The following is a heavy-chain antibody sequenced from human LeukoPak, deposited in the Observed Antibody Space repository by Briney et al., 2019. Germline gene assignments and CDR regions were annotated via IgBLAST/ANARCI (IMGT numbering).Heavy chain of an antibody. Sequence: ASVKVSCKVSGYTFTGYYMHWVRQAPGQGLEWMGWINPNSGGTNYAQKFQGRVTMTRDTSISTAYMELSRLRSDDTAVCYCARAESYYGSGSYYYWGQGTLVTVSS. CDR2: INPNSGGT. CDR1: GYTFTGYY. J-gene: IGHJ4*02. CDR3: ARAESYYGSGSYYY. D-gene: IGHD3-10*01. V-gene: IGHV1-2*02.